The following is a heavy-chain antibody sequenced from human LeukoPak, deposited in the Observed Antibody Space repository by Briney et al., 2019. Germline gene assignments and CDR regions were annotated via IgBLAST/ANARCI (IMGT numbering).Heavy chain of an antibody. CDR2: ITSNGGST. V-gene: IGHV3-64*01. J-gene: IGHJ4*02. CDR3: ARVGLTTEGFDY. D-gene: IGHD4-17*01. Sequence: GGSLRLSCAASGFTFSSYAMHWVRQAPGKGLEYVSTITSNGGSTYYANSVKGRFTISRDNSKNTLYLQMGSLRAEDMAVYYCARVGLTTEGFDYWGQGTLVTVSS. CDR1: GFTFSSYA.